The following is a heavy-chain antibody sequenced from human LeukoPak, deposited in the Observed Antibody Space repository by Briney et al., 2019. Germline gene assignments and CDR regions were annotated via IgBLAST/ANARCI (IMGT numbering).Heavy chain of an antibody. V-gene: IGHV3-23*01. CDR2: IDASGSDT. J-gene: IGHJ4*02. D-gene: IGHD1-14*01. CDR1: EFPFSVYA. CDR3: ADYRKPQGLDY. Sequence: GGSLRLSCEVSEFPFSVYAMAWVRQAPGQGLEWVTAIDASGSDTYYTDSVKGRFTISRDNSKNTVYLQMNSLRVEDTAVYYCADYRKPQGLDYWGQGTLVTVSS.